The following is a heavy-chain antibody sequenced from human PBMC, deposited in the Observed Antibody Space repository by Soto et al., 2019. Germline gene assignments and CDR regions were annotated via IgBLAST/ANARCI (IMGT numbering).Heavy chain of an antibody. CDR1: GFTFSNYG. D-gene: IGHD3-10*01. CDR3: AKAGAFPTPDY. V-gene: IGHV3-30*18. CDR2: ISHDENDK. Sequence: QVQLVESGGGVVQPGRSLRLSCAASGFTFSNYGMHWVRQAPGKGLEWVAIISHDENDKYYGDSVKGRFTISRDNSKNTLYLQMNSLIVEDTAVYFCAKAGAFPTPDYWGQGTLVTVSS. J-gene: IGHJ4*02.